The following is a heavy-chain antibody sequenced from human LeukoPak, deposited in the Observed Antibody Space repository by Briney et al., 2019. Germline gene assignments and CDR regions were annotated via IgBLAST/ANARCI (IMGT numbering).Heavy chain of an antibody. J-gene: IGHJ4*02. CDR3: AREGYYGSGSPPSLYFDY. V-gene: IGHV3-23*01. CDR2: ISSTGGNT. Sequence: GGSLRLSCTVSGFTFSSHAMSWVRQAPGKGLEWVSAISSTGGNTYHADSVKGRFTISRDNSRSTLYLQMNSLRPEDTAIYYCAREGYYGSGSPPSLYFDYWGQGTLVTVSS. CDR1: GFTFSSHA. D-gene: IGHD3-10*01.